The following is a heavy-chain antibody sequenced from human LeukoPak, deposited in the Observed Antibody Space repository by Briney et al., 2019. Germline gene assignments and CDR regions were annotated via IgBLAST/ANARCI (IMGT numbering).Heavy chain of an antibody. CDR3: ARGLRREQQLLRAFDY. Sequence: GASVRVSCKASGYTFTNYDINWVRQASGQGLEWMGWMNPNSGNTGSAQKFQGRVTMPSNTSISTAYMELSSLRSEDTAVYYCARGLRREQQLLRAFDYWGQGTPVTVSS. CDR2: MNPNSGNT. D-gene: IGHD6-13*01. V-gene: IGHV1-8*01. J-gene: IGHJ4*02. CDR1: GYTFTNYD.